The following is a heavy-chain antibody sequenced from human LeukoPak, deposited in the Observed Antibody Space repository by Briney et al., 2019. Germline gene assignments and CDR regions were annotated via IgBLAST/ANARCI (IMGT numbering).Heavy chain of an antibody. Sequence: GGSLRLSCEAFGFTFSSYGMTWVRQAPGKGLEWVSGVSGSGGSTKHADSVKGRFTISRDNAKNTVYLQMNSLRAEDTAVYYCARSLGSSGYQDYWGQGTLVTVSS. CDR1: GFTFSSYG. D-gene: IGHD3-22*01. V-gene: IGHV3-23*01. CDR2: VSGSGGST. J-gene: IGHJ4*02. CDR3: ARSLGSSGYQDY.